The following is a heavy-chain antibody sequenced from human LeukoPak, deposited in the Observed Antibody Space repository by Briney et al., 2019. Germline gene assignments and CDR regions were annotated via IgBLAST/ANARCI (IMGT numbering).Heavy chain of an antibody. D-gene: IGHD3-10*01. CDR1: GFTFSSYW. Sequence: GGSLRLSCAASGFTFSSYWMSWVRQAPGKGLEWVANIKQDGSEKYYVDSVKGRFTISRDNAKNSLYLQMNSLRAEDAAVYYCARRLLWFGANWFDPWGQGTLVTVSS. CDR3: ARRLLWFGANWFDP. J-gene: IGHJ5*02. V-gene: IGHV3-7*01. CDR2: IKQDGSEK.